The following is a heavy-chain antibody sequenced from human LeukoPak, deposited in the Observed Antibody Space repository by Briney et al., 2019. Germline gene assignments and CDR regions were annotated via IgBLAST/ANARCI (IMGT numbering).Heavy chain of an antibody. V-gene: IGHV3-74*01. D-gene: IGHD3-3*01. CDR1: GFTFSSYW. CDR2: INSDGSST. J-gene: IGHJ3*02. Sequence: GGSLRLSCAASGFTFSSYWMHWVRQAPGKGLVWVSRINSDGSSTSYADSVKGRFTISRDNAKNTLYLQMNSLRAEDTAVYYCARDSRGVYYYDFLRGYYNGAFDIWGQGTMVTVSS. CDR3: ARDSRGVYYYDFLRGYYNGAFDI.